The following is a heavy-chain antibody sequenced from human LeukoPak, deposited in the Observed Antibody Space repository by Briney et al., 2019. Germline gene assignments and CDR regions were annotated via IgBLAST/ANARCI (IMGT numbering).Heavy chain of an antibody. J-gene: IGHJ6*03. CDR3: AGAPRVTSRERDFFYYLDV. V-gene: IGHV4-31*03. Sequence: PSQTLSPTCTVSGGSFSSGGYYWSWISQQPGKGLEWIGYIYYSGSTSYNPSLKSRLSISVNTSKNQFSLKLSSVTAADTAVYYCAGAPRVTSRERDFFYYLDVWGKGTTVTVSS. CDR1: GGSFSSGGYY. D-gene: IGHD4-17*01. CDR2: IYYSGST.